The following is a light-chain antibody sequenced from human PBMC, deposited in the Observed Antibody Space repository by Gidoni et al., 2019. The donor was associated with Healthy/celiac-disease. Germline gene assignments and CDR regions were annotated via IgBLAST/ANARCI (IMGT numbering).Light chain of an antibody. CDR1: QSISSY. Sequence: DIPMTQSPSSLSASVGDRVTITCRASQSISSYLNWYQQKPGKAPKLLIYAASSLQSGVPPRFSGSGSGTDFTLTISSLQPEDFATYYCQQSDRTPYTFGQGTKLEIK. V-gene: IGKV1-39*01. CDR2: AAS. CDR3: QQSDRTPYT. J-gene: IGKJ2*01.